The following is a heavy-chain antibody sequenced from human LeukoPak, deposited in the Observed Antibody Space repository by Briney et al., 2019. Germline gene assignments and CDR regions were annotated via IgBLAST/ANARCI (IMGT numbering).Heavy chain of an antibody. J-gene: IGHJ5*02. V-gene: IGHV3-7*05. D-gene: IGHD2-2*02. CDR3: ARGYCSSTSCYKNWFDP. Sequence: GGSLRLSCAASGFTFSTYWMNWVRQAPGKGLEWVANIKHDGSEINCMDSVKGRFTISRDNAKNSLYLQMNSLRTEDTAVYYCARGYCSSTSCYKNWFDPWGQGTLVTVSS. CDR1: GFTFSTYW. CDR2: IKHDGSEI.